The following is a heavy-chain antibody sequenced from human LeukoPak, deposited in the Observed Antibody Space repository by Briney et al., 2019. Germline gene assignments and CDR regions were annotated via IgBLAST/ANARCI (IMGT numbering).Heavy chain of an antibody. V-gene: IGHV3-30*02. CDR3: ATQPGRLRAPFDY. CDR2: IRYDGSNK. Sequence: PGGSLRLSCAASGFTFSSYGMHWVRQAPGKGLEWVAFIRYDGSNKYYADSVKGRFTISRDNSKNTLYLQMNSLRAEDTAVYYCATQPGRLRAPFDYWGQGTLVTVSS. D-gene: IGHD1-14*01. J-gene: IGHJ4*02. CDR1: GFTFSSYG.